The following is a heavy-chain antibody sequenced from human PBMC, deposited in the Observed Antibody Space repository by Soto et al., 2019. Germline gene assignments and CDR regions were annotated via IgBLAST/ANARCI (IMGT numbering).Heavy chain of an antibody. V-gene: IGHV3-74*01. CDR3: VRIRRGDGYTFGY. D-gene: IGHD5-12*01. CDR2: INIDGITT. J-gene: IGHJ4*02. Sequence: EVQLVESGGVSVQPGGSLRLSCAASGFSLSNYWMHWVRQAPGKGLGWVSRINIDGITTTYADSVKGRFTISRDNAKNTLYLQMNSLRDEDTAVYYCVRIRRGDGYTFGYWGQGTLVTVSS. CDR1: GFSLSNYW.